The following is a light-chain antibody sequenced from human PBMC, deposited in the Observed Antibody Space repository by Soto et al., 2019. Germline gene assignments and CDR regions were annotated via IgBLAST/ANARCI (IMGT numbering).Light chain of an antibody. CDR3: QQYGSSPGT. J-gene: IGKJ2*01. Sequence: EIVLTQSPGTLSLSPGERATLSCRASQSVSSIYLAWYQQKPGQAPRLLIYGASSRVTGIPDRFSGSGSGTDFTLTISRLEPEDSAVYFCQQYGSSPGTFGQGTKLEIK. CDR2: GAS. V-gene: IGKV3-20*01. CDR1: QSVSSIY.